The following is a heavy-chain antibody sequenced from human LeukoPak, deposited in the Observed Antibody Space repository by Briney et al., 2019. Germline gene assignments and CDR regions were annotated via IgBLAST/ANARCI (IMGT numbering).Heavy chain of an antibody. CDR1: GGSISSYY. CDR3: ARVLRYFDWSYDAFDI. J-gene: IGHJ3*02. V-gene: IGHV4-59*08. CDR2: IYYSGST. D-gene: IGHD3-9*01. Sequence: KPSETLSLTCTVSGGSISSYYWSWIRQPPGKGLEWIGYIYYSGSTNYNPSLKSRVTISVDTSKNQFSLKLSSVTAADTAVYYCARVLRYFDWSYDAFDIWGQGTMVTVSS.